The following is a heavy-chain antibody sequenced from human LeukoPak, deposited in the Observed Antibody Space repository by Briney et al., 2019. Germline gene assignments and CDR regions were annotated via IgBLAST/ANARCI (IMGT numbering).Heavy chain of an antibody. CDR3: ARDRRIFGVITIPGWFDP. J-gene: IGHJ5*02. CDR1: GFTFSSYR. D-gene: IGHD3-3*01. V-gene: IGHV3-7*01. CDR2: IKQDGSEK. Sequence: GGSLRLSCAASGFTFSSYRMSWVRQAPGKGLEWVATIKQDGSEKYYVDSVKGRFTISRDNAKNSLYLQMNSLRADDTAVYYCARDRRIFGVITIPGWFDPWGQGTLVTVSS.